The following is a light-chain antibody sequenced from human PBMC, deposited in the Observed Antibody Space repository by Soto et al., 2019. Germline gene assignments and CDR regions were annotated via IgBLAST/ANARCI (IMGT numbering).Light chain of an antibody. Sequence: DIQLTQSPSTLSASVGDRATITCRASQSIRRWLAWYRQKPGKAPKLLVYKASGLESGVRSRFSGSGSGTECPPTISTLQTDVFATYCCQQYEAYAITFSGGTKVEI. J-gene: IGKJ4*01. CDR3: QQYEAYAIT. CDR1: QSIRRW. CDR2: KAS. V-gene: IGKV1-5*03.